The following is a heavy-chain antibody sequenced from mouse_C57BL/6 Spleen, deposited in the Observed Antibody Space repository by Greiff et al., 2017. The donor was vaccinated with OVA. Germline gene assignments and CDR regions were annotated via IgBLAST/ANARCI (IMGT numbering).Heavy chain of an antibody. D-gene: IGHD1-1*01. CDR3: ARGGVLLRPYYAMDY. CDR2: IYPGDGDT. Sequence: QVQLQQSWAELVKPGASVKISCKASGYAFSSYWMTWVKQRPGKGLEWIGQIYPGDGDTNYNGKFQGKATLTADKSSSTAYMQRSSLTSEDSAVYFGARGGVLLRPYYAMDYWGQGTSVTVSS. CDR1: GYAFSSYW. J-gene: IGHJ4*01. V-gene: IGHV1-80*01.